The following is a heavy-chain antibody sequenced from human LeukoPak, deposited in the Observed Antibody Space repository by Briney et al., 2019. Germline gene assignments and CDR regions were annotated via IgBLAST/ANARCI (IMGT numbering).Heavy chain of an antibody. V-gene: IGHV3-21*01. CDR2: ISSSSSYI. CDR1: GFTFSSYS. D-gene: IGHD4-11*01. J-gene: IGHJ4*02. CDR3: ARLGGYSKSFDY. Sequence: AGGSLRLSCAASGFTFSSYSMNWVRQAPGKGLEWVSSISSSSSYIYYADSVKGRFTISRDNAKNSLYLQMNSLRAVDTAVYYCARLGGYSKSFDYWGQGTLVTVSS.